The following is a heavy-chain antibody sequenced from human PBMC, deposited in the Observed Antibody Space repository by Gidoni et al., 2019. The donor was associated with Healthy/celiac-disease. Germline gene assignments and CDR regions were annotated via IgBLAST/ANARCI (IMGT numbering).Heavy chain of an antibody. D-gene: IGHD2-21*02. J-gene: IGHJ4*02. CDR1: GGSFSGYY. CDR2: INHSGST. V-gene: IGHV4-34*01. CDR3: ARGRVVVVTARKYYFDY. Sequence: QVQLQQWGAGLLKPSETLSLTCAVYGGSFSGYYWSWIRQPPGKGLEWIGEINHSGSTNYNPSLKSRVTISVDTSKNQFSLKLSSVTAADTAVYYCARGRVVVVTARKYYFDYWGQGTLVTVSS.